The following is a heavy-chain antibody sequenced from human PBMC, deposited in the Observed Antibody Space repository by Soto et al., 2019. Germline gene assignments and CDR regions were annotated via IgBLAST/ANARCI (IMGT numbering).Heavy chain of an antibody. CDR3: AKVALSPETGGYYPWIFDD. CDR2: ISGSGDGT. D-gene: IGHD2-8*02. CDR1: GFTFNNYA. Sequence: GGSLILSCAASGFTFNNYAMTWVRQAPGKGLEWVSSISGSGDGTYYADSVKGRFTISRDNSKNTLFLQMSSVRAEDTAVYYCAKVALSPETGGYYPWIFDDWGQGTLVTVSS. J-gene: IGHJ4*02. V-gene: IGHV3-23*01.